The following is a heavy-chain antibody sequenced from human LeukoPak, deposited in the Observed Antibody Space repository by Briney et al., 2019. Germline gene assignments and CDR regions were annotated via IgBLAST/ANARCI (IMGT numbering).Heavy chain of an antibody. CDR3: ARGNLYYYDSSGYYYY. CDR1: GGSISSGGYY. Sequence: SETLSLTCSVSGGSISSGGYYWSWIRQHPGKGLEWIGYIYYSGSTYYNPSLKSRVTISVDTSKNQFSLKLSSVTAAADTAVYYCARGNLYYYDSSGYYYYWGQGTLVTVSS. J-gene: IGHJ4*02. V-gene: IGHV4-31*03. D-gene: IGHD3-22*01. CDR2: IYYSGST.